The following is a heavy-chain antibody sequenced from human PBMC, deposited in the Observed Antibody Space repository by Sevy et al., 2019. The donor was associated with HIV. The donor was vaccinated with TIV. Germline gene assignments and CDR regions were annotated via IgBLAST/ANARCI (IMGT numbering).Heavy chain of an antibody. CDR1: GFTVSSYG. D-gene: IGHD3-22*01. CDR3: AKGYYYDSSVYWKDAFDI. CDR2: IYYDGVNK. Sequence: GGSLRLSCAASGFTVSSYGMHWVRQAPGKGLEWVAVIYYDGVNKFYADSVKGRFTISRDNSKNTLYLQMNSLRAEDTAVYYCAKGYYYDSSVYWKDAFDIWGPGTMVTVSS. J-gene: IGHJ3*02. V-gene: IGHV3-33*06.